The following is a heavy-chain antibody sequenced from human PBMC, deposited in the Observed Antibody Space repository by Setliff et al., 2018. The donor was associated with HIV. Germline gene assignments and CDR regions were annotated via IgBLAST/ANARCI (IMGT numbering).Heavy chain of an antibody. J-gene: IGHJ3*01. D-gene: IGHD6-13*01. CDR2: IVDSGAT. CDR1: GGSISSSNW. CDR3: ARHPGSTSNWYKGAFDF. V-gene: IGHV4-4*02. Sequence: PSETLSLTCTVSGGSISSSNWWSWVRQPPGKGLEWIGEIVDSGATTYNPSLKSRVTISVDTSKNQFSLKVKSVTAADTAMYYCARHPGSTSNWYKGAFDFWGQGRMVTVSS.